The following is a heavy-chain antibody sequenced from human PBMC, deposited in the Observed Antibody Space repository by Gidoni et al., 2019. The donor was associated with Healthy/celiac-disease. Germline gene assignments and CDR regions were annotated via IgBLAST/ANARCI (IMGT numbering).Heavy chain of an antibody. CDR2: ISSSSSTI. D-gene: IGHD3-16*01. V-gene: IGHV3-48*01. J-gene: IGHJ4*02. CDR3: ARGPLAS. CDR1: GFTFSSYS. Sequence: EVQLVESGGGVVQPGGSLRLSCAASGFTFSSYSMNWVRQAPGKGLEWVSYISSSSSTIYYADSVKGRFTISRANAKNSLYLQMNSLRAEDTAVYYCARGPLASWGQGTLVTVSS.